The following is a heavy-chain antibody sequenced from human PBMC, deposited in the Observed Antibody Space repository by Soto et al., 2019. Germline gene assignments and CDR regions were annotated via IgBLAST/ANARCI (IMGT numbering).Heavy chain of an antibody. CDR2: RYYSGTA. D-gene: IGHD2-15*01. CDR1: GGSISSDY. CDR3: ARLSVADWFDP. J-gene: IGHJ5*02. V-gene: IGHV4-59*01. Sequence: QVHLQESGPGLVKPSETLSLTCTVSGGSISSDYWTWVRQPPGKGLEWNGYRYYSGTAKYNSSLKSRVTISVDTSKNQFYLKLSSVTVADTAVYYCARLSVADWFDPWGQGIQVTVSS.